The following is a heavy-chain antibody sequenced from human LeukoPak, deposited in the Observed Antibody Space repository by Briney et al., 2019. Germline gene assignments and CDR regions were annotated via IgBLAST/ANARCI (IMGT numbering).Heavy chain of an antibody. CDR3: AKTATVTTSWFDP. CDR2: ISGGGLST. V-gene: IGHV3-23*01. CDR1: GFTFSNYA. Sequence: GGSLRLSCAASGFTFSNYAMSWVRQAPGKGLEWVSAISGGGLSTYYADSVRGRFTISRDNSKNTLYLQMNSLRAEDTAVYYCAKTATVTTSWFDPSGQGTLVTVSS. J-gene: IGHJ5*02. D-gene: IGHD4-17*01.